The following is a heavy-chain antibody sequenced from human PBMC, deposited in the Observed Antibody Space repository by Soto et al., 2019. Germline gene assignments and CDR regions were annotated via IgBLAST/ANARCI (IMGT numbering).Heavy chain of an antibody. V-gene: IGHV4-39*01. CDR2: IYYSGTT. CDR3: ARQSPDYLGSVGWFDP. CDR1: GGCISSSSVY. J-gene: IGHJ5*02. D-gene: IGHD1-26*01. Sequence: PSETLSLTCTVSGGCISSSSVYWVWIRQPPGKGLEWIGSIYYSGTTYYNPSLKSRVTISVDTSKNQFSLKLRSVTAADTAVYYCARQSPDYLGSVGWFDPWGQGTLVTVSS.